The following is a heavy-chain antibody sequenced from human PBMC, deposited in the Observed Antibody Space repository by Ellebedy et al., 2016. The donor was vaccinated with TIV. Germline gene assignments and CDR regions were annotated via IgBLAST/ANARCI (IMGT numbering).Heavy chain of an antibody. CDR1: GFTFSDCA. J-gene: IGHJ4*02. CDR3: AREENSGWDWVGKY. V-gene: IGHV3-30-3*01. D-gene: IGHD3-22*01. Sequence: GGSLRLXXAASGFTFSDCAMHWVRQAPGKGLEWVTLISVDGSKEYYADSVKGRFTVSRDNSKNTLYLQMNSLRTEDTAVYYCAREENSGWDWVGKYWGQGALVTVSS. CDR2: ISVDGSKE.